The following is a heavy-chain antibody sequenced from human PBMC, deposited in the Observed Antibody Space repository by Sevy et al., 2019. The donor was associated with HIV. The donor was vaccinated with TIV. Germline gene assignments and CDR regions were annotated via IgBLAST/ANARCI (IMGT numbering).Heavy chain of an antibody. CDR2: ISYDGSNK. V-gene: IGHV3-30-3*01. CDR1: GFTFSSDA. D-gene: IGHD3-22*01. Sequence: GGSLRLSCAASGFTFSSDAMHWVHQAPGKGLEWVAVISYDGSNKYYADSVKGRFTISRDNSKNTLYLQMNSLRAEDTAVYYCASQGLAPTRNTNYYDHYWGQGTLVTVSS. J-gene: IGHJ4*02. CDR3: ASQGLAPTRNTNYYDHY.